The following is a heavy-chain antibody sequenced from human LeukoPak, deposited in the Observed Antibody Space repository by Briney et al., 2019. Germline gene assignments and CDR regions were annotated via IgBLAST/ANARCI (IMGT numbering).Heavy chain of an antibody. J-gene: IGHJ4*02. CDR2: IHYSGST. CDR3: ARVIGYDQLDY. D-gene: IGHD5-12*01. CDR1: GGSISSGDYY. V-gene: IGHV4-31*03. Sequence: SETLSLTCSVSGGSISSGDYYWSWIRQHPGKGLEWIGYIHYSGSTYYNPSLKSRVSISVSTSKNRFSRQLRSVASADTAVYYCARVIGYDQLDYWGQGTLVTVSS.